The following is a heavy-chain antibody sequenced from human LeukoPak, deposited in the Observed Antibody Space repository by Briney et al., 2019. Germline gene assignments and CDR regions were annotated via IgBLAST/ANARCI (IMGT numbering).Heavy chain of an antibody. CDR1: GYTFTSYG. J-gene: IGHJ6*02. CDR2: XXXXNXNT. V-gene: IGHV1-18*01. CDR3: XRAVAQFPVTXYXXMDV. Sequence: VASVKVSCKASGYTFTSYGISWVRQAPGQGLEWMGXXXXXNXNTNYAQKLQGRVTMTTDTSTSTAYMELRSLRSDDTAVYYCXRAVAQFPVTXYXXMDVWGQGTTVTVSS. D-gene: IGHD5-12*01.